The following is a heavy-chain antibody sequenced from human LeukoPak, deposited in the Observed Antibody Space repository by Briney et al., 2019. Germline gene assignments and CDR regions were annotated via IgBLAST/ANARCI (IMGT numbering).Heavy chain of an antibody. V-gene: IGHV3-30*04. CDR3: ARDGHSPSGLLWFGELPYNWFDP. CDR1: GFTFSSYA. J-gene: IGHJ5*02. D-gene: IGHD3-10*01. Sequence: PGGSLRLSCAASGFTFSSYAMHRVRQAPGKGLEWVAVISYDGSNKYYADSVKGRFTISRDNSKNTLYLQMNSLRAEDTAVYYCARDGHSPSGLLWFGELPYNWFDPWGQGTLVTVSS. CDR2: ISYDGSNK.